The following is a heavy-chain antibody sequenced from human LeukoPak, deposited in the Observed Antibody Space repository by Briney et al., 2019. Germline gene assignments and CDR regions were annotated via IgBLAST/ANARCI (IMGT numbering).Heavy chain of an antibody. D-gene: IGHD2-15*01. CDR1: GFTFSIYA. Sequence: GGSLRLSCAASGFTFSIYAMSWVRQAPGKGLEWVSGISGSGGSTYYADSVKGRFTISRDNSKNTLYLQMNSLRDDDTAVYYCAKGYCSGGSCKGELDYWGQGTLVTVSS. V-gene: IGHV3-23*01. J-gene: IGHJ4*02. CDR2: ISGSGGST. CDR3: AKGYCSGGSCKGELDY.